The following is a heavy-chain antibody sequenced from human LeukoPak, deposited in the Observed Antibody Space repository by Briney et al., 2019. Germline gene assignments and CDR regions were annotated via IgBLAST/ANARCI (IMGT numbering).Heavy chain of an antibody. CDR3: AKKSRDGYNPLDY. D-gene: IGHD5-24*01. V-gene: IGHV3-23*01. Sequence: LPGGSLRLSCAASGFTFSRYAMSWVRQGPGKGLEWVCGISSSGESPYYADSVEGRFTISRDNSKNMLYLEINSLRAEDTALYYCAKKSRDGYNPLDYLGQGTLVTVSS. CDR1: GFTFSRYA. J-gene: IGHJ4*02. CDR2: ISSSGESP.